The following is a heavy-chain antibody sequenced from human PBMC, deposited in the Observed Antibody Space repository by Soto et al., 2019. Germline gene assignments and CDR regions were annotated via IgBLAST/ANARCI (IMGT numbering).Heavy chain of an antibody. CDR1: GYTFTSYG. Sequence: ASVKVSCKASGYTFTSYGISWVRQAPGQGLEWMGWISAYNGNTNYAQKLQGRVTMTTDTSTSTAYMELRSLRSDDTAVYYCAGGYCSSTSCYDAEYFQHWGQGTLVPSPQ. CDR2: ISAYNGNT. V-gene: IGHV1-18*01. CDR3: AGGYCSSTSCYDAEYFQH. J-gene: IGHJ1*01. D-gene: IGHD2-2*01.